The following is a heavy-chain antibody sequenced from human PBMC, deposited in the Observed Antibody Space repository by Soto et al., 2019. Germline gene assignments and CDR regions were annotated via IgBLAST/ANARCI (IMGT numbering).Heavy chain of an antibody. CDR2: IIPIFGTA. D-gene: IGHD3-3*01. J-gene: IGHJ3*02. CDR3: ARYYDFCRPECFDI. CDR1: GGTFSSYA. Sequence: SVKVSCKASGGTFSSYAISWVRQAPGQGLEWMGGIIPIFGTANYAQKFQGRVTITADKSTSTAYMELSSLRSEDTAVYYCARYYDFCRPECFDIWGQGTMVTVSS. V-gene: IGHV1-69*06.